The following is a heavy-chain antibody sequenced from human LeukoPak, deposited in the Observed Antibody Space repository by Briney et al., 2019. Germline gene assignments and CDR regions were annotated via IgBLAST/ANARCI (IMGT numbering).Heavy chain of an antibody. Sequence: SETLSLTCTVSGGSISSYYWSWIRQPPGKGLEGIGYIYYSGRTNYNPSLKSRVTISVDTSKNQFSLKLSSVTAADTAVYYCARVMYYYDSSGHYYYYYMDVWGKGTTVTISS. CDR1: GGSISSYY. CDR3: ARVMYYYDSSGHYYYYYMDV. J-gene: IGHJ6*03. V-gene: IGHV4-59*01. D-gene: IGHD3-22*01. CDR2: IYYSGRT.